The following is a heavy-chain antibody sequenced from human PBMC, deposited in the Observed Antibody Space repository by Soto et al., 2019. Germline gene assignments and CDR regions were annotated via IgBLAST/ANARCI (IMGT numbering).Heavy chain of an antibody. D-gene: IGHD3-22*01. V-gene: IGHV4-34*01. CDR1: GGSFSGYY. Sequence: SLTCAVYGGSFSGYYWSWIRQPPGKGLEWIGEINHSGSTNYNPSLKSRVTISVDTSKNQFSLKLSSVTAADTAVYYCARDAARNYYDSSGYYRPDAFDIWGQGTMVTVSS. CDR2: INHSGST. CDR3: ARDAARNYYDSSGYYRPDAFDI. J-gene: IGHJ3*02.